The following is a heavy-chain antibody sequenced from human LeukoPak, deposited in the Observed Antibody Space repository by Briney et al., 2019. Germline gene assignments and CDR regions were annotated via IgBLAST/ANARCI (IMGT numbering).Heavy chain of an antibody. CDR1: GFTFSSYW. D-gene: IGHD3-3*01. J-gene: IGHJ4*02. CDR2: IKQDGSEK. CDR3: ARGAYYDFWSGIDF. Sequence: GGSLRLSCAASGFTFSSYWMSWVRQAPGKGLEGGANIKQDGSEKYYVDSVKGRFTISRDNAKNSLYLQMNSLRAEDTAVYYCARGAYYDFWSGIDFWGQGTLVTVSS. V-gene: IGHV3-7*01.